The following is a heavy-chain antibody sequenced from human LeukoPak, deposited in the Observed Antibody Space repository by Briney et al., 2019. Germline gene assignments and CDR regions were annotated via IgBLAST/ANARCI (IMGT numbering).Heavy chain of an antibody. D-gene: IGHD3-22*01. Sequence: AETLSLTCTVSGGSISSSSYYWGWILQPPGKGLEWIGSIYYSGSTYYNPSLKSRVTISVDTSKIQISLKLSSVTAADTAVYYCARDTGGYPYYYMDVWGKGTTVTISS. V-gene: IGHV4-39*07. CDR1: GGSISSSSYY. CDR3: ARDTGGYPYYYMDV. CDR2: IYYSGST. J-gene: IGHJ6*03.